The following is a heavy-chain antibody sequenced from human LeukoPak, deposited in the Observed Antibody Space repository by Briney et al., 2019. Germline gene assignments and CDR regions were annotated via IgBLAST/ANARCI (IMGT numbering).Heavy chain of an antibody. CDR1: GFTFSSYA. V-gene: IGHV3-23*01. Sequence: GGSLRLSCAASGFTFSSYAMSWVRQAPGKGLEWVSAISGSGGSTYYADSVKGRFTISRDNSKNTLYLQMNSLRAEDTAVYYCAKGDTYYYDSSGSSFDYWGQGTLATVSS. D-gene: IGHD3-22*01. CDR2: ISGSGGST. J-gene: IGHJ4*02. CDR3: AKGDTYYYDSSGSSFDY.